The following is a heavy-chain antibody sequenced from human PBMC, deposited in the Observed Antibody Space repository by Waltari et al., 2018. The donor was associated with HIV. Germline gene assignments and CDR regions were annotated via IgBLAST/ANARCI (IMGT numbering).Heavy chain of an antibody. Sequence: QVHLEQSAAEVKKPGSSVKVSCQACGYPFNDFYIHWVRQTPGQGPEWMGYINPRTGGTNYAFKFQDRVTLTTETSISTAYLQLRRLQIDDTATYFCARGGWIQLWLFVWGRGTRVTVSS. D-gene: IGHD5-18*01. CDR2: INPRTGGT. J-gene: IGHJ2*01. CDR1: GYPFNDFY. CDR3: ARGGWIQLWLFV. V-gene: IGHV1-2*07.